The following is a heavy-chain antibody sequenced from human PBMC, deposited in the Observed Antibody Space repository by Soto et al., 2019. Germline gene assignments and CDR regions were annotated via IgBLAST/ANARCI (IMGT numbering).Heavy chain of an antibody. CDR1: GGSISSYY. CDR2: IYYSGST. D-gene: IGHD5-18*01. V-gene: IGHV4-59*08. Sequence: SETLSLTCTVSGGSISSYYWSWIRQPPGKGLEWIGYIYYSGSTNYNPSLKSRVTISVDTSKNQFSLKLSSVTAADTAVYYCARLSWIPLEYYFDYWGQGTLVTVSS. CDR3: ARLSWIPLEYYFDY. J-gene: IGHJ4*02.